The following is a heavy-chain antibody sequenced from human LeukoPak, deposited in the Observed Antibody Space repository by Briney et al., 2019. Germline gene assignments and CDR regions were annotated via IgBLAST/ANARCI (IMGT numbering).Heavy chain of an antibody. V-gene: IGHV3-7*01. CDR2: INQDGSEK. Sequence: PGGSLRLSCAASGFTFSSYWMSWVRQAPGKGLEWVANINQDGSEKYYVGSLKGRFTISRDNAKNSLFLQVYSLGAEDTAVYYCARPFSTTARGSFDSWGQGTLVTVSS. D-gene: IGHD3-3*02. CDR1: GFTFSSYW. J-gene: IGHJ4*02. CDR3: ARPFSTTARGSFDS.